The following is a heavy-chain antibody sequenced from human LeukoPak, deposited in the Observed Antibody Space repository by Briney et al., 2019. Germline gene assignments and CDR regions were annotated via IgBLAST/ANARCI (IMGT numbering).Heavy chain of an antibody. Sequence: SETLSLTCAVHGGSFSGYYWSWIRQPPGEGLEWIGEINHSGSTNYNPSLKSRVTISVDTSKNQFSLKLSSVTAADTAVYYCARGGYGDFTDFDYWGQGTLVTVSS. CDR2: INHSGST. CDR3: ARGGYGDFTDFDY. D-gene: IGHD4-17*01. J-gene: IGHJ4*02. V-gene: IGHV4-34*01. CDR1: GGSFSGYY.